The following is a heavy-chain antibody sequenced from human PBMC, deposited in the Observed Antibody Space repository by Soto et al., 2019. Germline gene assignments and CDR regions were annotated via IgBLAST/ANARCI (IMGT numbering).Heavy chain of an antibody. D-gene: IGHD6-13*01. CDR2: INHSGST. CDR1: GGSFSGYY. Sequence: SDTLSLTCAVYGGSFSGYYWSWIRQPPGKGLEWIGEINHSGSTNYNPSLKSRVTISVDTSKNQFSLKLSSVTAADTAVYYCARGSIGYSSSWLDYYYYMDVWGKGTTVTVSS. V-gene: IGHV4-34*01. CDR3: ARGSIGYSSSWLDYYYYMDV. J-gene: IGHJ6*03.